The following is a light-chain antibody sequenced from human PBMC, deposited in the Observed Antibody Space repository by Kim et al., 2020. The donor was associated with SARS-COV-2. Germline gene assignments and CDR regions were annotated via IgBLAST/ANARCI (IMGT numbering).Light chain of an antibody. CDR3: QSYDSSKQV. J-gene: IGLJ3*02. Sequence: GKTVTLSCTRSSGSIASNYVQWYQQRPGSAPTTVIYEDNQRPSGVPDRFSGSIDSSSNSASLTISGLKTEDEADYYCQSYDSSKQVFGGGTQLTVL. CDR1: SGSIASNY. CDR2: EDN. V-gene: IGLV6-57*03.